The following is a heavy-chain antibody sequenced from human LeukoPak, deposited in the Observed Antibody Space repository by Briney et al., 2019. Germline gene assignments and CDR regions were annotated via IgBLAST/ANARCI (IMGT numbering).Heavy chain of an antibody. CDR1: GYSISSGYY. CDR2: IYHSGST. V-gene: IGHV4-38-2*01. J-gene: IGHJ4*02. Sequence: SETLSLTCAVSGYSISSGYYWGWIRQPPGRGLEWIGSIYHSGSTYYNPSLKSRVTISVDTSKNQSSLKLSSVTAADTAVYYCARHSPNWGINYWGQGTLVTVSS. D-gene: IGHD7-27*01. CDR3: ARHSPNWGINY.